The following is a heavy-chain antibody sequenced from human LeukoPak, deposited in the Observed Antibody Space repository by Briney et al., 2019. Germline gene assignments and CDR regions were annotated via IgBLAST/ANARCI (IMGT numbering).Heavy chain of an antibody. J-gene: IGHJ4*02. D-gene: IGHD1-20*01. CDR1: GDSVSSNSAA. V-gene: IGHV6-1*01. Sequence: SQTLSLTCVISGDSVSSNSAAWNWIRQSPSRGLEWLGRTYYRSKWHYDYALSVESRMIINPDTSKNQFSLQLNSVTPEDTAVYHCARLGNWRSRQFDYWGQGILVTVSS. CDR3: ARLGNWRSRQFDY. CDR2: TYYRSKWHY.